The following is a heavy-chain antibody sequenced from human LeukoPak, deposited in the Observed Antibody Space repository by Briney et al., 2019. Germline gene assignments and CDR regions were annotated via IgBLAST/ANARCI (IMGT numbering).Heavy chain of an antibody. CDR2: ISGSNRTT. D-gene: IGHD3-22*01. CDR3: AKDGNYFDSSGYLIPLDY. CDR1: GFTFSRFA. V-gene: IGHV3-23*01. Sequence: GGSLRLSCAASGFTFSRFAMSWVRQAPGKGLEWVSSISGSNRTTYYADSVKGRFTISRDNSKNILYLQMNSLRADDTAVYYCAKDGNYFDSSGYLIPLDYWGQGTLVTVSS. J-gene: IGHJ4*02.